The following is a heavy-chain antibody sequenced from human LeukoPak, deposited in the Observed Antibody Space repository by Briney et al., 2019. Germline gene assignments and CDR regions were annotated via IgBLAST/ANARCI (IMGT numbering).Heavy chain of an antibody. Sequence: ASVTVSCKASGYTFTSYGISWVRQAPGQGLEWMGWISAYNGNTNYAQKLQGRVTMTTDTSTSTAYMELRSLRSDDTAVYYCARDLLQLLWFGEGNRFDPWGQGTLVTVSS. J-gene: IGHJ5*02. CDR3: ARDLLQLLWFGEGNRFDP. V-gene: IGHV1-18*01. CDR2: ISAYNGNT. D-gene: IGHD3-10*01. CDR1: GYTFTSYG.